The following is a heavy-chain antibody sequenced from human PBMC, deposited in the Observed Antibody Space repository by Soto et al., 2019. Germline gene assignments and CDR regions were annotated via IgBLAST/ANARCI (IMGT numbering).Heavy chain of an antibody. CDR3: ARHLWVGSSWYLGAVDI. CDR1: GDSISNYY. Sequence: QVQLQESGPGLVKPSETLSLTCNVSGDSISNYYWSWIRQPPGKGLEWIGYIYYSESTNSNPSLKSRVTISVDTSKNHFSLKLNSVTAADTAVYYCARHLWVGSSWYLGAVDIWGQGTMVTVSS. D-gene: IGHD6-13*01. CDR2: IYYSEST. V-gene: IGHV4-59*08. J-gene: IGHJ3*02.